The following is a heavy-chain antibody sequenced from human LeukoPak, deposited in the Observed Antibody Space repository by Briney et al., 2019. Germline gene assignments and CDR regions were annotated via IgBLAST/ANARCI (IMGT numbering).Heavy chain of an antibody. CDR2: IRNKANSYTT. V-gene: IGHV3-72*01. D-gene: IGHD1-26*01. J-gene: IGHJ5*02. CDR1: GFTFSDHY. Sequence: GGSLRLSCAASGFTFSDHYMDWVRQAPGKGLEWVGRIRNKANSYTTEYAASVKGRFTISRDDSKNSLYLQMNSLKCEDTAVYYCAKVGSVSNVVGATTPVCWFDPWGQGTLVTVSS. CDR3: AKVGSVSNVVGATTPVCWFDP.